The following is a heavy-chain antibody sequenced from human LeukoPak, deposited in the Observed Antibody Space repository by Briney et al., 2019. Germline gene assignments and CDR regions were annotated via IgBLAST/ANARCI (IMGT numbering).Heavy chain of an antibody. CDR3: ARGGVWFGESFYYYYYMDV. V-gene: IGHV1-18*01. Sequence: ASVKVSCKASGYTFTSYGISWVRQAPGQGLEWMGWISAYNGNTNYAQKLQGRVTMTTDTSTSTAYMELRSLRSDDTAVYYCARGGVWFGESFYYYYYMDVWGKGTTVTVSS. CDR2: ISAYNGNT. J-gene: IGHJ6*03. CDR1: GYTFTSYG. D-gene: IGHD3-10*01.